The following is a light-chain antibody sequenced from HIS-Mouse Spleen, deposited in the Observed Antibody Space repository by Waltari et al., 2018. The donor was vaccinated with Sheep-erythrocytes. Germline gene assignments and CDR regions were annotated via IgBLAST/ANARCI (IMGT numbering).Light chain of an antibody. CDR1: SSDVGGYNY. V-gene: IGLV2-11*01. J-gene: IGLJ2*01. CDR3: CSYVGSYTLV. Sequence: QSALTQPRSVSGSPGQSVTISCTGTSSDVGGYNYVPWYQQHPGKAPKLMIYDVSKRPSGVPDRFSGSKSGNTASLTISGLQAEDEADYYCCSYVGSYTLVFSGGTKLTVL. CDR2: DVS.